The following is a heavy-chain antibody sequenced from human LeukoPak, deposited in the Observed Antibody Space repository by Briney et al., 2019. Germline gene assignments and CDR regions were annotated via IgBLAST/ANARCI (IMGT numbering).Heavy chain of an antibody. D-gene: IGHD3-9*01. CDR1: GYSISSGYY. CDR3: ARRTTYFGWRPSESPSCFDY. CDR2: IHHSGSP. V-gene: IGHV4-38-2*02. Sequence: SDTLSLTCTVSGYSISSGYYWGWVRQPPGKGLEWIGSIHHSGSPYYNPPLKSRVTISIDTSKNQFSLTLSSVTAADTGVYYCARRTTYFGWRPSESPSCFDYWGQGTLVTVSS. J-gene: IGHJ4*02.